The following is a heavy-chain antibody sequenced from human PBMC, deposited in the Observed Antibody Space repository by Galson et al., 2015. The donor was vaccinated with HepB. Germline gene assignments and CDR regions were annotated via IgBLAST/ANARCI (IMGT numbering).Heavy chain of an antibody. Sequence: SLRLSCAASGFTFSSYSMNWVRQAPGKGLEWVSYISSSSSTIYYADSVKGRFTISRDNAKNSLYLQMNSLRDEDTAVYYCAREESSGWPPYYFDYWGQGTLVTVSS. J-gene: IGHJ4*02. V-gene: IGHV3-48*02. D-gene: IGHD6-19*01. CDR1: GFTFSSYS. CDR2: ISSSSSTI. CDR3: AREESSGWPPYYFDY.